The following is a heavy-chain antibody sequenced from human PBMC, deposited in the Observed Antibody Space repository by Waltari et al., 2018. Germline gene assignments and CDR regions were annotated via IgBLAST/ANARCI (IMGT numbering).Heavy chain of an antibody. CDR2: IKKDGSTK. Sequence: EVQVVESGGDLVQPGGSLRLSCAASGFTFSDYWMGWVRQAPGKGLEWVANIKKDGSTKDYVDSVKGRFTISRDNAKDSLFLQRNSLRAEDTAVYYCARHGDFCFDFWGQGIVVTVSS. V-gene: IGHV3-7*01. CDR1: GFTFSDYW. CDR3: ARHGDFCFDF. J-gene: IGHJ4*02. D-gene: IGHD4-17*01.